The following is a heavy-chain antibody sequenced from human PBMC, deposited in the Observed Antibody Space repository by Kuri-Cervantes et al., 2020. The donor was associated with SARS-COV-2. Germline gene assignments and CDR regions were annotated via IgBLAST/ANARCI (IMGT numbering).Heavy chain of an antibody. CDR2: IDWDDDK. J-gene: IGHJ5*02. CDR3: ARTLTHQLSSAVRNGRGWFDP. V-gene: IGHV2-70*18. Sequence: TLSLTCTVSGGSISSYYWSWIRQPPGKALEWLALIDWDDDKYYSTSLKTRLTISKDTSKNQAVLTMTNMDPVDTATYYCARTLTHQLSSAVRNGRGWFDPWGQGTLVTGSS. D-gene: IGHD6-19*01. CDR1: GGSISSYYW.